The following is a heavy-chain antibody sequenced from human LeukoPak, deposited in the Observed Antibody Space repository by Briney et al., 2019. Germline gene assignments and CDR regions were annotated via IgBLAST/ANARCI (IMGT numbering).Heavy chain of an antibody. V-gene: IGHV1-2*02. D-gene: IGHD2-2*01. Sequence: ASVNVSCKASGYTFTGYYMHWVRQAPGKGLEWMGWINPNSGGTNYAQKFQGRVTMTRDTSISTAYMELSRLRSDDTAVYYCARPTECSSTSCQNWFDPWGQGTLVTVSS. CDR1: GYTFTGYY. CDR3: ARPTECSSTSCQNWFDP. CDR2: INPNSGGT. J-gene: IGHJ5*02.